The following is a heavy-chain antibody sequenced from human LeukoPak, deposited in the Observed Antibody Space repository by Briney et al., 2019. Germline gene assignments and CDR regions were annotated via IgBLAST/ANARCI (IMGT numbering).Heavy chain of an antibody. CDR3: ARESDSYGFWSGYYGSSFYMDV. J-gene: IGHJ6*04. CDR1: GYTFTSYY. Sequence: ASVKVSCKASGYTFTSYYMHWVRQAPGQGLEWMGIINPSGGSTRYAQKFQGRVTVTRDMSTSTVYMELSSLRSEDTAVYYCARESDSYGFWSGYYGSSFYMDVWGKGTTVTVSS. V-gene: IGHV1-46*01. D-gene: IGHD3-3*01. CDR2: INPSGGST.